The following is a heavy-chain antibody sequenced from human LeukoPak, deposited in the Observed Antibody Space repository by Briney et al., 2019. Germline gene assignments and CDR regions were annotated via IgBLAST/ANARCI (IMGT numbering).Heavy chain of an antibody. CDR2: ISWNSGSI. CDR3: AKLRSGSFDI. CDR1: GLTFGDYA. J-gene: IGHJ3*02. V-gene: IGHV3-9*03. Sequence: GGSLRLSCAASGLTFGDYAMHWVRQAPGKGLEWVSGISWNSGSIVYADSVKGRFTISRDNAKNSLYLQMNSLRAEDMALYYCAKLRSGSFDIWGQGTMVTVSS.